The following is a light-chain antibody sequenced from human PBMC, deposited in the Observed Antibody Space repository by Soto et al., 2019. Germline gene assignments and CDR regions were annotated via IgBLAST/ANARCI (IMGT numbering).Light chain of an antibody. V-gene: IGKV3-20*01. CDR2: GAS. Sequence: EIVLTQSPGTLSLSPGERATRSCRASQSVSSSYLAWYQQKPGQAPRLLIYGASYRATGIPDRFSGSGSGTDFTLTISRLEPEDFAVFYCQQYGRSPPWTFGQGTKVEIK. CDR1: QSVSSSY. J-gene: IGKJ1*01. CDR3: QQYGRSPPWT.